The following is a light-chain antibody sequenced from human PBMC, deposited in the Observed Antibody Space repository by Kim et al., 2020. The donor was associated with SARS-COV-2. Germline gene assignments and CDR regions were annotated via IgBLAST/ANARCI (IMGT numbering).Light chain of an antibody. V-gene: IGLV1-44*01. J-gene: IGLJ3*02. Sequence: QSVLTQPPSASGTPGQRVDISCSRNSSNIGSNAVNWYQHVSGMAPKILIYANTQRPSGVPDRFSGSRSGTSASLAVRGLQSEDEADYYCATWDDRLIAWVFGGGTQLTVL. CDR2: ANT. CDR1: SSNIGSNA. CDR3: ATWDDRLIAWV.